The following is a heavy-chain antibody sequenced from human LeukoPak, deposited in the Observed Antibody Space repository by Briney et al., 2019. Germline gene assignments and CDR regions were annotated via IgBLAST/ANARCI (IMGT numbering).Heavy chain of an antibody. V-gene: IGHV3-66*02. CDR3: ARDQPYDYGGYVDY. CDR1: GFTVSSNY. CDR2: IYSGGST. Sequence: GGSLRLSCAASGFTVSSNYMSWVRQAPGKGLEWVSVIYSGGSTYYADSVKGRFTISRDNSKNTLYLQMNSLRAEDTAVYYCARDQPYDYGGYVDYWGQGTLVTVSS. J-gene: IGHJ4*02. D-gene: IGHD4-23*01.